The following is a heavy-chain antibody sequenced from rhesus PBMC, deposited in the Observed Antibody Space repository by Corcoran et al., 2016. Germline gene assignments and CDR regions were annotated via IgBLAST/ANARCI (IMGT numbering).Heavy chain of an antibody. D-gene: IGHD6-31*01. J-gene: IGHJ2*01. V-gene: IGHV1-156*01. CDR1: GYTFTELS. Sequence: EVQLVQSGAEVKKPGASVKVSCKVSGYTFTELSMHWVRQAPGKGLEWMGGADPVYGEIIHAEKFQGRVTMTEDTSTDTAYMELSSLRSEDTAVYYCARIGTGWWYFDLWGPGTPITISS. CDR2: ADPVYGEI. CDR3: ARIGTGWWYFDL.